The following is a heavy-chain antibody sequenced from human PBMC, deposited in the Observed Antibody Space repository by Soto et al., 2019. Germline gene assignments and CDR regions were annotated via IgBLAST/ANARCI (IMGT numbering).Heavy chain of an antibody. D-gene: IGHD2-15*01. CDR2: IIPFFGTA. V-gene: IGHV1-69*05. Sequence: SVKVSCKASGGTFSTFGISWVRQAPGQGLEWMGGIIPFFGTARYSQKLQGRVTMTTDTSTSTAYMELRSLRSDDTAVYYCARTIPGSFLYYYYGMDVWGQGTTVTVSS. CDR3: ARTIPGSFLYYYYGMDV. CDR1: GGTFSTFG. J-gene: IGHJ6*02.